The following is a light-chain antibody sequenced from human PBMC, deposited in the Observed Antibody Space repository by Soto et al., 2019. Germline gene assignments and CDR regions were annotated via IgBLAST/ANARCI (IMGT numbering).Light chain of an antibody. J-gene: IGKJ1*01. CDR3: HQYTSPPWT. V-gene: IGKV3-20*01. CDR2: GAS. Sequence: ELVLTQSPDTLSLSPGEIATLSCRASQAVPGNYLAWFQQKPGQAPRLLIYGASSRAPAIPDRFSGSGSGADFTLTISRLESEDFAIYYCHQYTSPPWTVGQGTRVE. CDR1: QAVPGNY.